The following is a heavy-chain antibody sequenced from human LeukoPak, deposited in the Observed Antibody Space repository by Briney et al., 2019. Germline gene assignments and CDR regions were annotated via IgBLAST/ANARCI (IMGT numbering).Heavy chain of an antibody. Sequence: GGSLRLSCGGSGFTFSSYAMSWVRQAPGKGLEWVSAISGSGGSTYYADSVKGRFTISRDNSKNTLYLQMNSLRAEDTAVYYCAKGVDTAITYYFDYWGQGTLVTVSS. CDR3: AKGVDTAITYYFDY. V-gene: IGHV3-23*01. D-gene: IGHD5-18*01. CDR2: ISGSGGST. CDR1: GFTFSSYA. J-gene: IGHJ4*02.